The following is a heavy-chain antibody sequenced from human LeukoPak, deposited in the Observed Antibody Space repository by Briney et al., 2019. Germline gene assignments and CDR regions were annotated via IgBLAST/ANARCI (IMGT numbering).Heavy chain of an antibody. CDR3: AGGDSAAGTDY. V-gene: IGHV4-4*07. CDR1: GGSISSYY. CDR2: IYTSGST. J-gene: IGHJ4*02. D-gene: IGHD6-13*01. Sequence: SETLSLTCTVSGGSISSYYWCWIRQPAGKGLEWIGRIYTSGSTNYNPSLKSRVTMSVDTSKNQFSLKLSSVTAADTAVYYCAGGDSAAGTDYWGQGTLVTVSS.